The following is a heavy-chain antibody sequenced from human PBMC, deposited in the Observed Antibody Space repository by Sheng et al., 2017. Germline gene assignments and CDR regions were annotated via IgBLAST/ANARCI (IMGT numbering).Heavy chain of an antibody. D-gene: IGHD1-1*01. Sequence: QVQLQQWGAGLLKPSETLSLTCAVYGGSFSGYYWSWIRQPPGKGLEWIGEINHSGSTNYNPSLKSRVTISVDTSKNQFSLKLSSVTAADTAVYYCARRTELERKDFDYWGQGTLVTVSS. V-gene: IGHV4-34*01. J-gene: IGHJ4*02. CDR3: ARRTELERKDFDY. CDR2: INHSGST. CDR1: GGSFSGYY.